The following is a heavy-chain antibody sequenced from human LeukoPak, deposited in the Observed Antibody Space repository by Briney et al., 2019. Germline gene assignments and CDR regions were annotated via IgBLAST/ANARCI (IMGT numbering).Heavy chain of an antibody. CDR2: ISGSGGST. CDR1: GFTFSSYA. Sequence: PGGSLRLSCAASGFTFSSYAMSWVRQAPGKGLEWVSAISGSGGSTYYADSVKGRFTISRDNSKNTLYLQMNSLRAEDTAVYYCASLPTMIVVVTFDYWGQGTLVTVSS. D-gene: IGHD3-22*01. V-gene: IGHV3-23*01. CDR3: ASLPTMIVVVTFDY. J-gene: IGHJ4*02.